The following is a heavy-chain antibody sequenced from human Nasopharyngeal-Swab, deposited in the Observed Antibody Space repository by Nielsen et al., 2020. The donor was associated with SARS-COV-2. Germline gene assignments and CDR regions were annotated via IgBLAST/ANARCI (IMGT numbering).Heavy chain of an antibody. CDR1: GGSISSYY. J-gene: IGHJ4*02. CDR2: IYYSGST. D-gene: IGHD3-22*01. CDR3: ARESYYDSSGYRRVFDY. V-gene: IGHV4-59*01. Sequence: SGTLSLTCTVSGGSISSYYWSWIRQHPGKGLEWIGYIYYSGSTNYNPSLKSRVTISVDTSKNQFSLKLSSVTAADTAVYYCARESYYDSSGYRRVFDYWGQGTLVTVSS.